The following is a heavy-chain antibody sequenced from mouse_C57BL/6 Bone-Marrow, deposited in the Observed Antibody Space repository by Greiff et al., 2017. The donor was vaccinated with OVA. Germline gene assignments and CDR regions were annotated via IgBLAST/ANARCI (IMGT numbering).Heavy chain of an antibody. V-gene: IGHV1-62-2*01. CDR1: GYTFTEYT. J-gene: IGHJ1*03. D-gene: IGHD4-1*01. CDR3: ARHEELGRDWYCDV. Sequence: VKLMESGAELVKPGASVKLSCKASGYTFTEYTIHWVKQRSGQGLEWIWWFYPGSGSIKYNEKFKDKATLTADKSSSTVYMELSRLTSEDSAVYFCARHEELGRDWYCDVWGTGTTVTVSS. CDR2: FYPGSGSI.